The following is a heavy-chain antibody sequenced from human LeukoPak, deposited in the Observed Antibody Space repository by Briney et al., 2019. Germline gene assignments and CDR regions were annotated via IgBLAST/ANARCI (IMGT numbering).Heavy chain of an antibody. J-gene: IGHJ4*02. D-gene: IGHD2-8*01. CDR1: GDSISSSSYS. CDR2: ISHSGST. Sequence: SETLSLTCIVSGDSISSSSYSWGWIRQPPGKGLEWIGEISHSGSTNYNPSLKSRVTISVDTSKNQFSLKLSSVTAADTAVYYCARAGIVLMVYAIAAYNYFDYWGQGTLVTVSS. CDR3: ARAGIVLMVYAIAAYNYFDY. V-gene: IGHV4-39*07.